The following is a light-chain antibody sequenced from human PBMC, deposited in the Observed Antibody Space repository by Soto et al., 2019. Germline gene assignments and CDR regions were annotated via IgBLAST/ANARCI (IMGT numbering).Light chain of an antibody. CDR3: QQRGDWPA. Sequence: ELLLTQSPGTLSLSPGERATLSCRASQTVSNNYLTWYQHKPGQAPRLLFYDVSNRATGIPDRFSSSASGTNFTLTISSLEPEDFAIYYCQQRGDWPAFGQGTKVDVK. J-gene: IGKJ1*01. V-gene: IGKV3D-20*02. CDR2: DVS. CDR1: QTVSNNY.